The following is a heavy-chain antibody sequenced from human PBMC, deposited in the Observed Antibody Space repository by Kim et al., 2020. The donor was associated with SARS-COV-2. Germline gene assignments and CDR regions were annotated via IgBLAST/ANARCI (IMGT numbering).Heavy chain of an antibody. J-gene: IGHJ4*02. CDR3: ARAEHYYDSSGYYDY. V-gene: IGHV3-21*04. CDR2: ISSSSSYI. CDR1: GFTFSSYS. Sequence: GGSLRLSCAASGFTFSSYSMNWVRQAPGKGLEWVSSISSSSSYIYYADSVKGRFTISRDNAKNSLYLQMNSLRAEDTAVYYCARAEHYYDSSGYYDYWGQGTLVTVSS. D-gene: IGHD3-22*01.